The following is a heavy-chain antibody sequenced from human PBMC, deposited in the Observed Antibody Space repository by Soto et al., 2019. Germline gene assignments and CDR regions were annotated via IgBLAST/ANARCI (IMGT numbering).Heavy chain of an antibody. V-gene: IGHV1-8*01. CDR1: GYTFTSYD. CDR2: MNPNSGNT. D-gene: IGHD2-2*01. Sequence: QVQLVQSGAEVKKPGASVKVSCKASGYTFTSYDINWVRQATGQGLEWMGWMNPNSGNTGYAQKFQGRVTMTRNTSIRTGYRELSSVRSEDTAVYYCARGKSWDALVPAAYNYYYYDGMDVWGQGTTVTVSS. J-gene: IGHJ6*02. CDR3: ARGKSWDALVPAAYNYYYYDGMDV.